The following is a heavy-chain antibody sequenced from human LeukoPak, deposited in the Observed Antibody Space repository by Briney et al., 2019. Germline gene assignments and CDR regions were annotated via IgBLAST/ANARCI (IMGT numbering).Heavy chain of an antibody. J-gene: IGHJ4*02. CDR1: GFTFRDHG. CDR3: AREATWGQWYFDL. CDR2: IAADGGAK. D-gene: IGHD6-19*01. Sequence: PGTSLRLSCVASGFTFRDHGMDWVRQAPGKGLEWVAVIAADGGAKQYADSVKGRFTLSRDNSKNTLFLQMNIVSVEDTAVYYCAREATWGQWYFDLWGQGTPVTVSS. V-gene: IGHV3-30*03.